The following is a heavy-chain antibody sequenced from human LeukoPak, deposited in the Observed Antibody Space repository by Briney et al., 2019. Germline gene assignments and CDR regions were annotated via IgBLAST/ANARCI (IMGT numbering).Heavy chain of an antibody. V-gene: IGHV3-23*01. J-gene: IGHJ4*02. Sequence: GGSLRLSCAASGFTFSSYAMSWVRQAPGKGLEWVSAISSSGGSTYYADSVKGRFTISRDNSKNTLYLQMNSLRAEDTAVYYCASRYSSSWYVLDYWGQGTLVTVSS. D-gene: IGHD6-13*01. CDR1: GFTFSSYA. CDR2: ISSSGGST. CDR3: ASRYSSSWYVLDY.